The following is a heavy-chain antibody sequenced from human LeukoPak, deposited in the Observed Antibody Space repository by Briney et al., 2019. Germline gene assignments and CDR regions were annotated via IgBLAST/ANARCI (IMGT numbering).Heavy chain of an antibody. Sequence: SETLSLTCAVYGGSFSGYYWSWIRQPPGKGLEWIGEINHSGSTNYNPTLKSRVTISVDTSKNQFSLKLSSVTAADTAVYYCARGGGYNWFDPWGQGTLVTVSS. V-gene: IGHV4-34*01. CDR1: GGSFSGYY. J-gene: IGHJ5*02. CDR2: INHSGST. CDR3: ARGGGYNWFDP.